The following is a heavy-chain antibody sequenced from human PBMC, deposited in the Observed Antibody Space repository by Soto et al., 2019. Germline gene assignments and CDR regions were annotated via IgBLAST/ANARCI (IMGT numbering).Heavy chain of an antibody. J-gene: IGHJ4*02. CDR2: INAGNGNT. D-gene: IGHD6-19*01. CDR3: ARVSGWYVLDY. V-gene: IGHV1-3*01. CDR1: GYTFTSYA. Sequence: QVQLVQSGAEVKKPGASVKVSCKASGYTFTSYAMHWVRQAPGQRLEWMGWINAGNGNTKYSQKFQGRVTITRDTAASTVYMELSSLRSEYMAVYYCARVSGWYVLDYWGQGTMVTVSS.